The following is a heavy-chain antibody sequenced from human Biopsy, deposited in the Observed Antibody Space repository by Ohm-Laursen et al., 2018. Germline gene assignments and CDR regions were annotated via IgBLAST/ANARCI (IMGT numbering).Heavy chain of an antibody. V-gene: IGHV3-23*01. D-gene: IGHD3-22*01. J-gene: IGHJ3*02. CDR2: TNNNGGRT. CDR3: ARATLDYYDSNGYGADAFDI. Sequence: SLRLSCAASGFTFSSYAMSWVRQSPGKGLEWVSSTNNNGGRTYYTDSVKGRFTISRDNSKNTLYLQMSSLRSEDTAIYYCARATLDYYDSNGYGADAFDIWGQGTMVTVSS. CDR1: GFTFSSYA.